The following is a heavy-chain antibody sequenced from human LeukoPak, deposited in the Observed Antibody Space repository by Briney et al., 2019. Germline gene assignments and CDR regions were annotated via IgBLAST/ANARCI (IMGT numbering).Heavy chain of an antibody. CDR1: GFTFSSYA. V-gene: IGHV3-23*01. D-gene: IGHD2-15*01. CDR2: ISDSGGRT. Sequence: PGGSLRLSCAASGFTFSSYAMSWVRQAPGKGLEWVSTISDSGGRTYYADSVKGRFTISRGNSKNTLYLQMNSLRVEDAAVYYCAKDRSAGYCSGSRCYSIPFDIWGQGTMVTVSS. J-gene: IGHJ3*02. CDR3: AKDRSAGYCSGSRCYSIPFDI.